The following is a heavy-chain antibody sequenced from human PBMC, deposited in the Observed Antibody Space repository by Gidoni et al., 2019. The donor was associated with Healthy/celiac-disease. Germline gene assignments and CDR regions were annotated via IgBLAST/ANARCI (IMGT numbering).Heavy chain of an antibody. D-gene: IGHD2-15*01. V-gene: IGHV4-34*01. CDR1: GGSFSGYY. CDR2: INHSGST. Sequence: QVQLQQWGAGLLKPSETLSLTCAVYGGSFSGYYWSWIRQPPGKGLEWIGEINHSGSTNYNPSLKSLVTISVDTSKNQFSLKLSSVTAADTAVYYCARGPRGVVVVAATPGDDAFDIWGQGTMVTVSS. CDR3: ARGPRGVVVVAATPGDDAFDI. J-gene: IGHJ3*02.